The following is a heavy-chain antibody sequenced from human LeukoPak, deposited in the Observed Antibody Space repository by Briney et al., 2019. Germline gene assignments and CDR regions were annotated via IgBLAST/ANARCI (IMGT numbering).Heavy chain of an antibody. D-gene: IGHD4-23*01. CDR2: IYTSGST. CDR1: GGSISSGSYY. J-gene: IGHJ6*02. Sequence: SETLCLTCTVSGGSISSGSYYWSWIRQPAGKGLEWIGRIYTSGSTNYNPSLKSRVTISVDTSKNQFSLKLSSVTAADTAVYYCARDRYGGNYYYYGMDVWGQGTTVTVSS. CDR3: ARDRYGGNYYYYGMDV. V-gene: IGHV4-61*02.